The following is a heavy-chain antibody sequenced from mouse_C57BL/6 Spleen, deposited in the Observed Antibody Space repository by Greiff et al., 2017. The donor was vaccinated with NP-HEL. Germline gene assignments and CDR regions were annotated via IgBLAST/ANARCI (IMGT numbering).Heavy chain of an antibody. CDR1: GFNINDYY. CDR2: IDPEDGDT. CDR3: TTDITTVVAPAY. D-gene: IGHD1-1*01. J-gene: IGHJ3*01. Sequence: VHLLQSGAGFVRPGASLKFSCSASGFNINDYYMHWVKQSPEQGLEWIGRIDPEDGDTEYAPKFQGKSTMTADTSSNTAYLQLSSLISEDTAVYYCTTDITTVVAPAYWGQGTLVTVSA. V-gene: IGHV14-1*01.